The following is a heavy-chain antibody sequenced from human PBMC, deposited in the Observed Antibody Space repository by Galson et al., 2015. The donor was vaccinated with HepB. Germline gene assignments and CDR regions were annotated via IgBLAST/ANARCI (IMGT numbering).Heavy chain of an antibody. CDR3: AKDSTVSLRIDWFDP. D-gene: IGHD4-11*01. CDR2: ISGSGHST. CDR1: GFTFSTCA. V-gene: IGHV3-23*01. J-gene: IGHJ5*02. Sequence: SLRLSCAASGFTFSTCAMSWVRQAPGKGLEWVSAISGSGHSTYYADSVKGRFTISRDNSRNTLYLQMNGLRAEDTAVYYCAKDSTVSLRIDWFDPWGQGTLVTVSS.